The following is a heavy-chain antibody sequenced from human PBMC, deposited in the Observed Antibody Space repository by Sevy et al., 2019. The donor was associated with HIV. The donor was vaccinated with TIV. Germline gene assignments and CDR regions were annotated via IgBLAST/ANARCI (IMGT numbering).Heavy chain of an antibody. CDR3: ARGNSGSFDY. Sequence: GGSLRLSCAASGFSLSSYWMHWVRQAPGKGLEWVANIKQDESEKYYVASVKGRFTISRDNAKNSLYLQMNSLRPEDTAVYYCARGNSGSFDYWGQGPLVTVSS. V-gene: IGHV3-7*04. J-gene: IGHJ4*02. CDR1: GFSLSSYW. CDR2: IKQDESEK. D-gene: IGHD3-22*01.